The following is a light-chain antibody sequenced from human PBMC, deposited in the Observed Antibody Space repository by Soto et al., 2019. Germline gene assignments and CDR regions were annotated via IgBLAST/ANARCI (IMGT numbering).Light chain of an antibody. V-gene: IGLV7-43*01. CDR2: STS. Sequence: QAVVTQEPSLTVSPGGTVTLTCASSTGAVTSGYYPNWFQQKPGQAPRALIYSTSNKDSWTPARFSGSLLGGKAALTLSGVQPEDEAVYYCLLYYGGAHVVFGGGTKLTVL. CDR3: LLYYGGAHVV. J-gene: IGLJ2*01. CDR1: TGAVTSGYY.